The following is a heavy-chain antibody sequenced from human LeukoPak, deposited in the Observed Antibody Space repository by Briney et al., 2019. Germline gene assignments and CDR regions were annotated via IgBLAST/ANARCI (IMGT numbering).Heavy chain of an antibody. CDR3: ARPLRWPTRREDAFDI. Sequence: SETLSLTCAVYGGSFSGYYWSWIRQPPGKGLEWLGEINHSGSTNYNPSLKSRVTISVDTSKNQFSLKLSSVTAADTAVYYCARPLRWPTRREDAFDIWGQGTMVTVS. CDR2: INHSGST. J-gene: IGHJ3*02. CDR1: GGSFSGYY. D-gene: IGHD4-23*01. V-gene: IGHV4-34*01.